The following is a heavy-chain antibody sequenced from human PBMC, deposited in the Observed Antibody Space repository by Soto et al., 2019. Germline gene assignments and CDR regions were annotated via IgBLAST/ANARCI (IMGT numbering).Heavy chain of an antibody. V-gene: IGHV1-18*01. Sequence: CCKASGETLASSGSKWARQEKGQGLEWMGWISAYNGNTNFAQKLQGRVSLTTDTSSTTAYMELRSLTSDDTAVYYCARDLVPGYTGFSDYWGQGTLVTVSS. CDR3: ARDLVPGYTGFSDY. J-gene: IGHJ4*02. CDR2: ISAYNGNT. D-gene: IGHD5-12*01. CDR1: GETLASSG.